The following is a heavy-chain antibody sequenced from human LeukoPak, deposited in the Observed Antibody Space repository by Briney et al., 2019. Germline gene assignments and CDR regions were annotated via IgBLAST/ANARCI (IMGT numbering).Heavy chain of an antibody. CDR1: GGSISSGGYY. J-gene: IGHJ4*02. D-gene: IGHD3-22*01. Sequence: SQTLSLTCTVSGGSISSGGYYWSWIRQHPGKGLEWIGYIYYSGSTYYNPSLKSRVTISVDTSKNQFSLKLSSVTAADTAVYYCARAGRYYYDSSGPGGYYFDYWGQGTLVTVSS. CDR3: ARAGRYYYDSSGPGGYYFDY. CDR2: IYYSGST. V-gene: IGHV4-31*03.